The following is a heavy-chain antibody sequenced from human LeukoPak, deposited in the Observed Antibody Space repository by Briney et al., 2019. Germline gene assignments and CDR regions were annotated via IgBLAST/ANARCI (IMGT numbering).Heavy chain of an antibody. Sequence: SETLSLTCAVYGGSFSGYYWSWIRQPPGKGLEWIGEINHSGSTNYNPSLKSRVTISVDTSKNQFSLKLSSVTAADTAVYHCARTYYDSSGYYYFDYWGQGTLVTVSS. CDR1: GGSFSGYY. V-gene: IGHV4-34*01. CDR3: ARTYYDSSGYYYFDY. J-gene: IGHJ4*02. CDR2: INHSGST. D-gene: IGHD3-22*01.